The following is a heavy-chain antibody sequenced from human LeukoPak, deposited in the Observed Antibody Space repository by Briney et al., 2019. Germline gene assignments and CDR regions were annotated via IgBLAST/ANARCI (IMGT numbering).Heavy chain of an antibody. Sequence: GGSLRLSCVASGFXFSSYDIHWVRQAAGKGLEWVSAIGTTGDTYYLDSVKGRFTISRENAKNSLYLQMHGLRAGDTAVYYCTRVGAGSGWPFDYWGQGTLVTVSS. D-gene: IGHD6-19*01. CDR3: TRVGAGSGWPFDY. V-gene: IGHV3-13*04. CDR2: IGTTGDT. CDR1: GFXFSSYD. J-gene: IGHJ4*02.